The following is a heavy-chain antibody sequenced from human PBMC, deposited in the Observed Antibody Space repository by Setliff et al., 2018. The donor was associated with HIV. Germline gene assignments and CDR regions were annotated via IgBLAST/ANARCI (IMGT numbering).Heavy chain of an antibody. D-gene: IGHD3-3*01. CDR3: AKDYTPTFWEYNWFDL. V-gene: IGHV3-48*01. CDR1: GFPLYTYD. J-gene: IGHJ5*02. CDR2: ISHGGATK. Sequence: PGGSLRLSCEASGFPLYTYDMNWVRQAPGKALEWSSFISHGGATKYYADSVKGRFTISRDNAKNSLYLVMNDLRADDTATYYCAKDYTPTFWEYNWFDLWGQGTLVTVSS.